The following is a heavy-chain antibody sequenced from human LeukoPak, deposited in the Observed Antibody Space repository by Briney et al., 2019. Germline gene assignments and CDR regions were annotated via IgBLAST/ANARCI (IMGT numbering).Heavy chain of an antibody. CDR1: DGSISSSSYY. CDR2: IYYSGST. Sequence: SETLSLTCTVSDGSISSSSYYWGWIRQPPGKGLEWIGSIYYSGSTYYNPSLKSRVTISVDTSKNQFSLKLSSVTAADTAVYYCARSPPDYWGQGTLVTVSS. V-gene: IGHV4-39*01. CDR3: ARSPPDY. J-gene: IGHJ4*02.